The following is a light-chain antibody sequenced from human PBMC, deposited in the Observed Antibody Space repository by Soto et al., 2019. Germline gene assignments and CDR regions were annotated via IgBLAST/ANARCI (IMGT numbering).Light chain of an antibody. J-gene: IGKJ1*01. CDR3: QQYNSYS. Sequence: IQLTQSPSTLPASVGVRVTLTCRASQSISNWLAWYQQKPGTAPKLLIYHASILETAVPSRFSGNGSGTEFTLTISSLQPGDFATYYCQQYNSYSFGQGSRVEIK. V-gene: IGKV1-5*01. CDR2: HAS. CDR1: QSISNW.